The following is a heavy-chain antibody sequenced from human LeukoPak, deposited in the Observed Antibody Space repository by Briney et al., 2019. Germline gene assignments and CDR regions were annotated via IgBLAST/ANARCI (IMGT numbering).Heavy chain of an antibody. CDR2: IYYSGST. D-gene: IGHD3-22*01. J-gene: IGHJ5*02. Sequence: PSETLSLTCTVSGGSISSYYWSWIRQPPGKGLEWIGYIYYSGSTTYNPSLRSRVTISVDTSKNQFSLKLSSVTAADTAMYYCARFYYLDASGWFDPWGQGTPVTVSS. CDR3: ARFYYLDASGWFDP. V-gene: IGHV4-59*01. CDR1: GGSISSYY.